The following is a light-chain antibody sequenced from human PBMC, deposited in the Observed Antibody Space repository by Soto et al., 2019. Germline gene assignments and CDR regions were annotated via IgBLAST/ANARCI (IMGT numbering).Light chain of an antibody. J-gene: IGLJ1*01. CDR3: AAWDDSLNGRV. V-gene: IGLV2-11*01. CDR1: NSDVGGYNY. Sequence: QSALTQPRSVSGSPGQSVTISCTGTNSDVGGYNYVSWYQQYPGKAPKLMISGVSERPSGVPDRFSGSKSGNTASLTISGLQAEDEADYYCAAWDDSLNGRVFGTGTKLTVL. CDR2: GVS.